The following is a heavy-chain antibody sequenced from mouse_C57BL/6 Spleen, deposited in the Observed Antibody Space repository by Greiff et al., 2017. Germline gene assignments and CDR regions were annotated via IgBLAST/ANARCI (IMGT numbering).Heavy chain of an antibody. J-gene: IGHJ4*01. D-gene: IGHD2-3*01. V-gene: IGHV1-76*01. CDR2: IYPGSGNT. CDR1: GYTFTDYY. CDR3: AIFYDGYYNAMDY. Sequence: VQLQQSGAELVRPGASVKLSCKASGYTFTDYYINWVKQRPGQGLEWIARIYPGSGNTYYNEKFKGKATLTAEKSSSTAYMQLSSLTSADSAVYFCAIFYDGYYNAMDYWGQGTSVTVSS.